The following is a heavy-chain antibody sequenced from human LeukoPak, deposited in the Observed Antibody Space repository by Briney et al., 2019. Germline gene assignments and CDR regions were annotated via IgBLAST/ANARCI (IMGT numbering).Heavy chain of an antibody. V-gene: IGHV3-11*01. Sequence: PGGSLRLSCAATGFTFSDYYMSWIRQAPGKGLEWVSYISSSGSTIYYADSVKGRFTISRDNAKNSLYLQMNSLRAEDTAVYYCARKGYCSSTSCSYYGMDVWGQGTTVTVSS. CDR2: ISSSGSTI. CDR1: GFTFSDYY. J-gene: IGHJ6*02. D-gene: IGHD2-2*01. CDR3: ARKGYCSSTSCSYYGMDV.